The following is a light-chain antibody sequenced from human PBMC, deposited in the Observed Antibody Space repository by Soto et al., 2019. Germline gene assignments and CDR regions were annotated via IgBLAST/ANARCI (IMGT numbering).Light chain of an antibody. CDR3: QQGHDWPLT. CDR2: GVS. Sequence: EIVMTQSPATLSVSPGARATLSCRASQSISGELAWYQQRPGQPPRLLIYGVSTRATGVPARFSVSGSGSDFTLTISGLQSEDVAVYYCQQGHDWPLTFGQGSRLDI. J-gene: IGKJ2*01. CDR1: QSISGE. V-gene: IGKV3-15*01.